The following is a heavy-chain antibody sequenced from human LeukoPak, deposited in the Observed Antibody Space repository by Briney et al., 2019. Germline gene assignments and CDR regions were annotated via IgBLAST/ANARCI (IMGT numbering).Heavy chain of an antibody. CDR2: INHSGST. D-gene: IGHD3-10*01. CDR1: GGSFSGYY. Sequence: ASETLSLTCAVYGGSFSGYYWSWIRQPPGKGLERIGEINHSGSTNYNPSLKSRVTISVDTSKNQFSLKLSSVTAADTAVYYCARRLVRGLDYYYYMDVWGKGTTVTISS. V-gene: IGHV4-34*01. CDR3: ARRLVRGLDYYYYMDV. J-gene: IGHJ6*03.